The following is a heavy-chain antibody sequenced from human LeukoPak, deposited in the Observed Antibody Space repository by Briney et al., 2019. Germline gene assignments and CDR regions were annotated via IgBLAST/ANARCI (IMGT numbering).Heavy chain of an antibody. J-gene: IGHJ6*02. CDR3: AGGPTVTTRKPYYYYGMDV. CDR2: IYYSGST. CDR1: GGSISSYY. V-gene: IGHV4-59*01. Sequence: PSETLSLTCTVSGGSISSYYWSWIRQPPGKGLEWLGYIYYSGSTNYNPSLKSRVTISVDTSKNQFSLKVSSVTAADTAVYYCAGGPTVTTRKPYYYYGMDVWGQGTTVTVSS. D-gene: IGHD4-17*01.